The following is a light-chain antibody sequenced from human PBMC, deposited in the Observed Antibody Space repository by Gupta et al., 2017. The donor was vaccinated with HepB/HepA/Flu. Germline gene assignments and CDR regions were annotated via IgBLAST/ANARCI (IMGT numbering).Light chain of an antibody. J-gene: IGKJ4*02. CDR2: GAY. Sequence: DIPMTASSSTLSASVGDRVTITCRTSQSITNYVNWYQHKPGKAPNVLMYGAYDLLSWVPLRLSRCESESDFNFTGDRLQPEDFATYYCQHCHSIPLTFGEGTTVEVK. CDR3: QHCHSIPLT. V-gene: IGKV1-39*01. CDR1: QSITNY.